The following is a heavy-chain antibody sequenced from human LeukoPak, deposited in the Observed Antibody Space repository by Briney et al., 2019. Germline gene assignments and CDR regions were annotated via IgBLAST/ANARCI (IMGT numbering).Heavy chain of an antibody. J-gene: IGHJ4*02. D-gene: IGHD5-12*01. Sequence: SETLSLTCIVSGYSISSVYYWGWIRQPPGKGLEWIGSIYHSGSTYYNPSLKSRVTISVDTSKNQFSLKLSSVTAADTAVYYCARDFRYSGYDLWGQGTLVTVSS. CDR2: IYHSGST. CDR1: GYSISSVYY. CDR3: ARDFRYSGYDL. V-gene: IGHV4-38-2*02.